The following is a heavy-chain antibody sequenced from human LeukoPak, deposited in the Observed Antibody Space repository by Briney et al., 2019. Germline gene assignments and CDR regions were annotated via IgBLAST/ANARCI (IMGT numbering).Heavy chain of an antibody. CDR3: ARLYYETGGYYYIDY. CDR2: IYYSGST. CDR1: GGSITRYY. J-gene: IGHJ4*02. D-gene: IGHD3-22*01. V-gene: IGHV4-59*01. Sequence: PSETLSLTCTVSGGSITRYYWSWIRQPPGKGLEYIGYIYYSGSTNYNPSLQSRVAISVDTSKNQFSLKLSSVTAADTAVYYCARLYYETGGYYYIDYWGQGTLVTVSS.